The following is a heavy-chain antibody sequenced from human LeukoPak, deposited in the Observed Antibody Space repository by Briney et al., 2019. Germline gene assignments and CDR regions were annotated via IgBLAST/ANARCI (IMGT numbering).Heavy chain of an antibody. J-gene: IGHJ4*02. CDR2: INYSGHT. CDR3: VREGRGSGRGGAFDS. Sequence: SETLSLTCTVSGASIGSSSHYYAWIRQPPGKGLEWIGSINYSGHTYSNPSLKSRVTISVDTSRNQFSLRLTSVTAADTAVYYCVREGRGSGRGGAFDSWGQGTLVTVSS. V-gene: IGHV4-39*07. D-gene: IGHD6-19*01. CDR1: GASIGSSSHY.